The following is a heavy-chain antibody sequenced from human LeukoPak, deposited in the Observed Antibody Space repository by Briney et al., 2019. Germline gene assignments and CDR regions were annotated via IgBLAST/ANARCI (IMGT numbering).Heavy chain of an antibody. Sequence: SETLSLTCAVYGGSFSGYYWSWIRQPPGKGLEWIGEINHSGSTYYNPSLKSRVTISVDTSKNQFSLKLSSVTAADTAVYYCARHYGSGSFYNTVYYYYYYMDVWGKGTTVTISS. CDR1: GGSFSGYY. CDR3: ARHYGSGSFYNTVYYYYYYMDV. J-gene: IGHJ6*03. CDR2: INHSGST. V-gene: IGHV4-34*01. D-gene: IGHD3-10*01.